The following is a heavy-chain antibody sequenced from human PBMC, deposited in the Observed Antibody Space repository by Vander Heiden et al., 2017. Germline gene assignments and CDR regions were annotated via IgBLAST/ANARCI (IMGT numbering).Heavy chain of an antibody. CDR1: GFTFIGPW. V-gene: IGHV3-7*01. Sequence: EVQLVESGGGLVKPGGSLRLSCAASGFTFIGPWMGWVRQAPGNGLEWVANIKQDVGEKVYVDSVKGRFTISRDNAKNSLYLQMSSLRAEDTAVYYCARVGRSGNFDYWGQGTLVTVSS. J-gene: IGHJ4*02. D-gene: IGHD6-13*01. CDR3: ARVGRSGNFDY. CDR2: IKQDVGEK.